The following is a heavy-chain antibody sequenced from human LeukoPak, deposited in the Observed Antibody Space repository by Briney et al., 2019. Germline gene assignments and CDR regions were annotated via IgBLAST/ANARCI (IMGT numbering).Heavy chain of an antibody. Sequence: ASVKVSCKVSGYRISEISIHWLRQAPGKGPEWMGGFDTDDGETTYAQKFQGRVTMSEDSSTDTAYIELRSLGSEDTAVYYCAAYFYDSSGYYAFLEYWGQGTLVTVST. CDR2: FDTDDGET. CDR1: GYRISEIS. D-gene: IGHD3-22*01. V-gene: IGHV1-24*01. J-gene: IGHJ4*02. CDR3: AAYFYDSSGYYAFLEY.